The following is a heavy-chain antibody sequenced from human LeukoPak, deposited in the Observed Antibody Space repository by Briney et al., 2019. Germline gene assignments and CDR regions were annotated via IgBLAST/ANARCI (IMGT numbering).Heavy chain of an antibody. CDR2: IIPIFGMA. J-gene: IGHJ5*02. V-gene: IGHV1-69*04. CDR3: ARDADIAVAGISSANWFDP. Sequence: SVKVSCKASGGTFSSYAISWVRQAPGQGLEWIGRIIPIFGMANHAQNFQGRVTITADKSTSTAYMELSSLTSEDTAVYFCARDADIAVAGISSANWFDPWGQGTLVTVSA. CDR1: GGTFSSYA. D-gene: IGHD6-19*01.